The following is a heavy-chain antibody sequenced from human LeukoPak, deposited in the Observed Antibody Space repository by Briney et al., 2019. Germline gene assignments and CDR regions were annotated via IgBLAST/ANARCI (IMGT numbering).Heavy chain of an antibody. CDR1: GYTFTSYG. CDR2: ISAYNGNT. Sequence: GASVTVSCKASGYTFTSYGISWVRQAPGQGLEWMGWISAYNGNTNYAQKLQGRVTMTTDTSTSTAYMELRSLRSDDTAVYYCARKLGYCSGGSCYLCDYWGQGTLVTVSS. D-gene: IGHD2-15*01. J-gene: IGHJ4*02. CDR3: ARKLGYCSGGSCYLCDY. V-gene: IGHV1-18*01.